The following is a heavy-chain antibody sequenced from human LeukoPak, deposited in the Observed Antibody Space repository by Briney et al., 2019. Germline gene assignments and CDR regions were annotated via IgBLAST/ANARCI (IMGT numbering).Heavy chain of an antibody. Sequence: GGSLRLSCAASGFTFSNYAMSWVRQAPGKGLEWVSAISGSGGSTYYADSVKGRFTISRDNSKNTLYLQMNSLRAEDTAVYYCAKVETGYSSSWYFYYYGMDVWGQGTTVTVSS. CDR2: ISGSGGST. V-gene: IGHV3-23*01. CDR1: GFTFSNYA. CDR3: AKVETGYSSSWYFYYYGMDV. J-gene: IGHJ6*02. D-gene: IGHD6-13*01.